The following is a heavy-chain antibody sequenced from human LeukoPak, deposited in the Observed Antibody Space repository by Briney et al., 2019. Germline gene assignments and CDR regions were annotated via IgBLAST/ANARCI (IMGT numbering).Heavy chain of an antibody. CDR1: GGSISSYY. D-gene: IGHD6-13*01. V-gene: IGHV4-4*07. Sequence: KTSETLSLTCTVSGGSISSYYWSWIRQPAGKGLEWIGRIYTSGSTNYNPSLKSRVTMSVDTSKNQFSLKLSSVTAADTAVYYCARIEQQLVYYYGMDVWGQGTTVTVSS. CDR2: IYTSGST. CDR3: ARIEQQLVYYYGMDV. J-gene: IGHJ6*02.